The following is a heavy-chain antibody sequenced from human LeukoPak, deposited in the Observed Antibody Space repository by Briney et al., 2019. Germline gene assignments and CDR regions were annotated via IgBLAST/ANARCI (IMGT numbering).Heavy chain of an antibody. J-gene: IGHJ4*02. CDR2: IKQDGSEQ. Sequence: GGSLRLSCAASGFTLSSYSMSWVRQAPGKGLEWVANIKQDGSEQYYVDSVKGRFTISRDNAKNSLFLQMNSLRGEDTAVYYCTREYLTVSYFDYWGQGTLVTVSS. D-gene: IGHD4-11*01. CDR3: TREYLTVSYFDY. CDR1: GFTLSSYS. V-gene: IGHV3-7*05.